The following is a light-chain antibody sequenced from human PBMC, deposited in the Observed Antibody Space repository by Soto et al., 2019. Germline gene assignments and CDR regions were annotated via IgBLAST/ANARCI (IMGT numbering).Light chain of an antibody. CDR3: QQRGVWPT. J-gene: IGKJ5*01. CDR2: DAS. V-gene: IGKV3-11*01. CDR1: QSVSSS. Sequence: EIVLTQSPATLSLSPGERATLFCRASQSVSSSLAWYQQKPGQAPRLLIYDASNRATGFPARFRGSGSGTDFTLTINGLGPEDFAVYYCQQRGVWPTFGQGTRLEIK.